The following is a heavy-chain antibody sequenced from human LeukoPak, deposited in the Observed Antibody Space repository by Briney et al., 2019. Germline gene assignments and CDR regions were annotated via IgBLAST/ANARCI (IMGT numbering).Heavy chain of an antibody. CDR2: IIPIFGTA. D-gene: IGHD6-6*01. J-gene: IGHJ4*02. Sequence: SVKVSCKASGGTFSSYAISWVRQAPGQGLEWMGGIIPIFGTANYAQKFQGRVTITTDESTSTAYMELSSLRSEDTAVYYCARGHSSYSSSSALDYWGQGTLVTVSS. CDR1: GGTFSSYA. CDR3: ARGHSSYSSSSALDY. V-gene: IGHV1-69*05.